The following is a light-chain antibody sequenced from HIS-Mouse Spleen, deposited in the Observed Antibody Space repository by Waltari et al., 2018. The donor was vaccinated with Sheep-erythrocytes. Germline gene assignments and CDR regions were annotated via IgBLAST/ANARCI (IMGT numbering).Light chain of an antibody. J-gene: IGLJ2*01. CDR2: EDS. V-gene: IGLV3-10*01. Sequence: SYELTQPPSVSVSPGQTARITCSGDALPKKYAYWYQQKSGQAPVLVIYEDSKRPSGIPDGFSASSSGTMATLTISGAQVEDEADYYCYSTDSSGNHRVFGGGTKLTVL. CDR3: YSTDSSGNHRV. CDR1: ALPKKY.